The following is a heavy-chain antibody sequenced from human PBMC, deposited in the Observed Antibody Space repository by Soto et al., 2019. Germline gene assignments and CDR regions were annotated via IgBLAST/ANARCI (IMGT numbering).Heavy chain of an antibody. V-gene: IGHV4-39*01. D-gene: IGHD6-19*01. CDR2: IYYSGST. J-gene: IGHJ3*02. CDR3: ARRQRVRGWYRAFDI. CDR1: GGSISSSSYY. Sequence: SETLSLTCTVSGGSISSSSYYWGWIRKPPGKGLEWIGSIYYSGSTYYNPSLKSRVTISVDTSKNQFSLKLSSVTAADTAVYYCARRQRVRGWYRAFDIWGQGTMVTVS.